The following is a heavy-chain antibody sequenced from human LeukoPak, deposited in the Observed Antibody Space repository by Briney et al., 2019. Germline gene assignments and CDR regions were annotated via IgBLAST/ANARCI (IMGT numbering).Heavy chain of an antibody. Sequence: GRSLRLSCAASGFTFSSYAMHWVRQAPGKGLEWVAVISYDGSNKYYADSVKGRFTISRDNSKNTLYLQMNSLRAEDTAVYYCAGDDDQTTADLGYWGQGTLVTVSS. V-gene: IGHV3-30-3*01. CDR1: GFTFSSYA. CDR3: AGDDDQTTADLGY. D-gene: IGHD4-17*01. CDR2: ISYDGSNK. J-gene: IGHJ4*02.